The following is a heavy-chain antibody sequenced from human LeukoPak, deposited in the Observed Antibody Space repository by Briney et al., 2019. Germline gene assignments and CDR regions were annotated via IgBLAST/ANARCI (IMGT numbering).Heavy chain of an antibody. CDR1: GYTFTGYY. V-gene: IGHV1-2*02. D-gene: IGHD3-10*01. CDR2: INPNSGGT. Sequence: ASVKVSCTASGYTFTGYYMHWVRQAPGQGLEWMGWINPNSGGTNYAQKFQGRVTMTRDTSISTAYMELSRLRSDDTAVYYCARDWARITMVRGVIDAPYYYYGMDVWGQGTTVTVSS. CDR3: ARDWARITMVRGVIDAPYYYYGMDV. J-gene: IGHJ6*02.